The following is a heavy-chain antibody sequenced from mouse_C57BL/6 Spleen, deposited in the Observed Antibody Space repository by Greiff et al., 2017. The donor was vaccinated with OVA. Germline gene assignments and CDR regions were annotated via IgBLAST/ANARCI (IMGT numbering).Heavy chain of an antibody. D-gene: IGHD3-3*01. J-gene: IGHJ3*01. Sequence: VKLMQPGAELVRPGTSVKLSCKASGYTFTSYWMHWVKQRPGQGLEWIGVIDPSDSYTNYNQKFKGKATLTVDTSSSTAYMQLSSLTSEDSAVYYCARLAGTEAWFAYWGQGTLVTVSA. CDR2: IDPSDSYT. V-gene: IGHV1-59*01. CDR1: GYTFTSYW. CDR3: ARLAGTEAWFAY.